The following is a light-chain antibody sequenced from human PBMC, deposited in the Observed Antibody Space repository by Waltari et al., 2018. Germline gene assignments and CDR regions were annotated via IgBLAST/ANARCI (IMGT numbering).Light chain of an antibody. CDR2: DVR. CDR1: SNDIGANEY. V-gene: IGLV2-14*03. Sequence: QSALTQPASVSGSPGQSVTISCTGSSNDIGANEYVCWYQQHPGRAPKLLIYDVRRRSSGVPDRFSGSKAGNTASLTISGLQTDDEADYHCTAYRSGGTLVFGGGTKLTVL. CDR3: TAYRSGGTLV. J-gene: IGLJ3*02.